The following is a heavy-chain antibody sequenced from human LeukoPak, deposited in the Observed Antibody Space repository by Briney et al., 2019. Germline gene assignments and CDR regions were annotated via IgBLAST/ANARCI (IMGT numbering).Heavy chain of an antibody. Sequence: PGRSLRLSCAASGFTFSSYGMHWVRQAPGKGLEWVAVISHDGSIKYYEDSVKGRFTISRDNSKNTLYLQMNSLGAEDTAVYYCAQDYYGSGGQGTLVTVSS. CDR1: GFTFSSYG. V-gene: IGHV3-30*18. CDR3: AQDYYGS. J-gene: IGHJ4*02. D-gene: IGHD3-10*01. CDR2: ISHDGSIK.